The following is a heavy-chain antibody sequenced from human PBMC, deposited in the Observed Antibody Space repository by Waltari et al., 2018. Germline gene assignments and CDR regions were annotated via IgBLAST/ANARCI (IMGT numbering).Heavy chain of an antibody. D-gene: IGHD3-22*01. CDR1: GFTFRDYY. J-gene: IGHJ4*02. Sequence: QVQLVESGGGLVKPGGSLRLSCAASGFTFRDYYMSWIRQAPGKGREWGSYISSSGSTIYYAYSVKGRVTISRDNAKNSLYLQMNSLRAEDTAVYYCARDGGSGYPLDYWGQGTLVTVSS. V-gene: IGHV3-11*04. CDR2: ISSSGSTI. CDR3: ARDGGSGYPLDY.